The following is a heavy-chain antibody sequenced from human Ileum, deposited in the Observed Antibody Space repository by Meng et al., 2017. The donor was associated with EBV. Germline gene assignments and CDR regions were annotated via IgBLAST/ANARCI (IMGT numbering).Heavy chain of an antibody. J-gene: IGHJ4*02. Sequence: QGQRPESGPGLVTPSGILSLPCPVSVGALSSSNWWSWVRQPPGKGLEWIGEIYHSGSTNYNPSLKSRVTISVDKSKNQFSLKLSSVTAADTAVYYCASFPPPGKQWLVTDYWGQGTLVTVSS. V-gene: IGHV4-4*02. CDR1: VGALSSSNW. CDR2: IYHSGST. CDR3: ASFPPPGKQWLVTDY. D-gene: IGHD6-19*01.